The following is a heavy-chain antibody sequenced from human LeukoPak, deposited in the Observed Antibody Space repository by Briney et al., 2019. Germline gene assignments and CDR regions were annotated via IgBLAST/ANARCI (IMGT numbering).Heavy chain of an antibody. D-gene: IGHD2-15*01. CDR1: GFTFSSYA. CDR3: AKYLTVEVVAPSNY. CDR2: ISGSGGST. J-gene: IGHJ4*02. V-gene: IGHV3-23*01. Sequence: PGGSLRLSCAASGFTFSSYAMSWVRQAPGKGLEWVSAISGSGGSTYYADSVKGRFTISRDNSKNTLYLQMNSLRAEDTAVYYCAKYLTVEVVAPSNYWGQGTLVTVSS.